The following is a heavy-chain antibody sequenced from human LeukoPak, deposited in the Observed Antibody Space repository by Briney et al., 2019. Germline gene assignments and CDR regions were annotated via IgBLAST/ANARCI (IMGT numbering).Heavy chain of an antibody. D-gene: IGHD3-16*01. CDR1: GFPFDRYW. J-gene: IGHJ4*02. Sequence: QAGGSLRLSCAVSGFPFDRYWMSWVRLAPGKGLEWVANIKHDGSEKTFVDSVKGRFTISRNNAENSLYLQMNSLRAEDTAVYYCARQPIYEAYFDFWGQGTLVTVSS. CDR2: IKHDGSEK. V-gene: IGHV3-7*01. CDR3: ARQPIYEAYFDF.